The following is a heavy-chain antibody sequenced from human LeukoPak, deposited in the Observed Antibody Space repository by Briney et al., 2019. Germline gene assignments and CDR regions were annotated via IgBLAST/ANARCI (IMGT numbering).Heavy chain of an antibody. Sequence: PGRSLRLSCTASGFTFGDYAMSWFRQAPGKGLEWVGFIRSKAYGGTTEYAASVKGRFTISRDDSKSIAYLQMNSLRTEDTAVYYCTLRWGLLPESDAFDIWGQGTMVTVSS. V-gene: IGHV3-49*03. CDR3: TLRWGLLPESDAFDI. CDR1: GFTFGDYA. CDR2: IRSKAYGGTT. J-gene: IGHJ3*02. D-gene: IGHD1-26*01.